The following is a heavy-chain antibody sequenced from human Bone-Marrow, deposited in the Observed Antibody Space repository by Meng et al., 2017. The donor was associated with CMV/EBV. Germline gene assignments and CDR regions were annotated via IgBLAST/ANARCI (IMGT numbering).Heavy chain of an antibody. V-gene: IGHV4-34*01. J-gene: IGHJ4*02. CDR3: ARGVDYYDSSGYYY. CDR1: GGSFSGYY. Sequence: QVQLQQWGAGLLKPSETLSLTCAVYGGSFSGYYWSWIRQPPGKGLELIGEINHSGSTNYNPSLKSRVTISVDTSKNQFSLKLSSVTAADTAVYYCARGVDYYDSSGYYYWGQGTLVTVSS. CDR2: INHSGST. D-gene: IGHD3-22*01.